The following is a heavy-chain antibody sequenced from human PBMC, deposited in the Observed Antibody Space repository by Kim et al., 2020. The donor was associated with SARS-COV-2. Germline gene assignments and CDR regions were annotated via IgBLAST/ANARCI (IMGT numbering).Heavy chain of an antibody. CDR3: ARDSGSYFPHYYYYGMDV. CDR1: GGSFSGYY. V-gene: IGHV4-34*01. J-gene: IGHJ6*02. D-gene: IGHD1-26*01. Sequence: SETLSLTCAVYGGSFSGYYWSWIRQPPGKGLEWIGEINHSGSTNYNPSLKSRVTISVDTSKNQFSLKLSSVTAADTAVYYCARDSGSYFPHYYYYGMDVWGQGTTVTVSS. CDR2: INHSGST.